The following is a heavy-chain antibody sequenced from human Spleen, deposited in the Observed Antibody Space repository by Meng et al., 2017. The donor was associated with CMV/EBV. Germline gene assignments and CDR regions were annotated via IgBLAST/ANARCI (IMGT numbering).Heavy chain of an antibody. D-gene: IGHD2-2*01. J-gene: IGHJ3*01. CDR1: GYTFTGYH. CDR3: ARIISRAAKWRVVVPSPNPHDAFDL. V-gene: IGHV1-2*02. Sequence: ASVKVSCKASGYTFTGYHIHWVRQAPGQGLEWMGWINPNSGGTNSAEKFQGRVTMTRDTSISTAYMGLSRLTSDDTAVYYCARIISRAAKWRVVVPSPNPHDAFDLWGQGTMVTVSS. CDR2: INPNSGGT.